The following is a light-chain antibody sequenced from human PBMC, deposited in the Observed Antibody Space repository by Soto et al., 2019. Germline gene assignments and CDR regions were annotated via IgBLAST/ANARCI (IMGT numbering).Light chain of an antibody. Sequence: QSALTQPASVSGSPGQSIAISCTGTTSDVGDYNLVSWYQQHPGKAPKLMIYDVSHRPSGISDRFSASKSGNTASLTISGLQAEDEADYYCSSYTSSNTLYVFGTGTKLTVL. CDR3: SSYTSSNTLYV. J-gene: IGLJ1*01. V-gene: IGLV2-14*01. CDR2: DVS. CDR1: TSDVGDYNL.